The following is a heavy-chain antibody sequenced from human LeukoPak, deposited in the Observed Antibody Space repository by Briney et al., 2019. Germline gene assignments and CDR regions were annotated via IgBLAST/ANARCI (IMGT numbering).Heavy chain of an antibody. D-gene: IGHD5-12*01. Sequence: GKSLRLSCAASGFTFSNYAMNWVPQAPGKGLEWVSAISGSVTTTYYADSVKGRFTISRDNSKNTLYLQMNSLRAEDTAIYYCAKDPGYSGYDYFDYWGQGTLVTVSS. CDR1: GFTFSNYA. J-gene: IGHJ4*02. CDR3: AKDPGYSGYDYFDY. CDR2: ISGSVTTT. V-gene: IGHV3-23*01.